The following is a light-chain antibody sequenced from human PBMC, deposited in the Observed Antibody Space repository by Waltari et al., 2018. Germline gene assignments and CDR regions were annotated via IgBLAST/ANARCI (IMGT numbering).Light chain of an antibody. Sequence: VVMTQSPATLSVSPGDRVTLSCRASQSVTSNVAWYQHKPGQAPRLLIFGSSTRATGIPVRFSGSRSETATEFTLTISSLQPEDFAVYYCQQYNNWPPGEVTFGPGTKVNIK. J-gene: IGKJ3*01. CDR3: QQYNNWPPGEVT. CDR1: QSVTSN. CDR2: GSS. V-gene: IGKV3-15*01.